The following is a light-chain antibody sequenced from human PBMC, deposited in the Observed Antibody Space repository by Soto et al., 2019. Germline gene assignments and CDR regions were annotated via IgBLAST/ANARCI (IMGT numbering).Light chain of an antibody. V-gene: IGKV3-15*01. Sequence: EIVMTQSPATLSVSPGERATLSCRASQSISSSLAWYQQKPGQAPRLLIYGASTRATGLPARFSGSGSGTEFTLTISSLQSEDFAVYFCRQYNNGPTYPFGQGTKLEIK. CDR3: RQYNNGPTYP. CDR1: QSISSS. J-gene: IGKJ2*01. CDR2: GAS.